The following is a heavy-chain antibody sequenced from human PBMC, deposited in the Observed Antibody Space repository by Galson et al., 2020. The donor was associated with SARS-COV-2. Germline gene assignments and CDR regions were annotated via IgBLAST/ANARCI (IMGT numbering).Heavy chain of an antibody. CDR1: GFTFSTYS. J-gene: IGHJ6*02. CDR3: ARDRAQNGMDV. Sequence: GGSLRLSCAASGFTFSTYSINWVRQAPGKWLEWVAYISRSSRIFYADSVKGRFTISRDNAENSLYLQMNSLRAEDTAVYFCARDRAQNGMDVWGQGTTVTVSS. V-gene: IGHV3-48*04. CDR2: ISRSSRI.